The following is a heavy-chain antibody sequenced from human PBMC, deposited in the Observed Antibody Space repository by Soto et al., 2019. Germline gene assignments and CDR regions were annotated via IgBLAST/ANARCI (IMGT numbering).Heavy chain of an antibody. J-gene: IGHJ4*02. D-gene: IGHD3-22*01. V-gene: IGHV6-1*01. CDR3: ARGESSNFDY. CDR2: TYYRSKWSN. CDR1: GDSVSSNSVT. Sequence: QTLSLTCAISGDSVSSNSVTWNWIRQSPSRGLEWLGRTYYRSKWSNDFAESVKSRIIINPDTSKNHFSLQLSSVTPEDTAVYYCARGESSNFDYWGQGKLVTV.